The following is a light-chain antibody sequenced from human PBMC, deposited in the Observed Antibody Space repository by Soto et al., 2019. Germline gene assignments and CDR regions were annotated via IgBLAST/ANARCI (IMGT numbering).Light chain of an antibody. J-gene: IGLJ2*01. CDR1: SSDVGGYNY. V-gene: IGLV2-8*01. Sequence: QSALTQPPSASGSPGQSVTISCTGTSSDVGGYNYVSWYQQHPGKAPKLMIYEVTKRPSGVPDRFSGSKSGNTASLTVSGLQADDEADYYCSSFVGNYEGVVFGGGTQLTVL. CDR2: EVT. CDR3: SSFVGNYEGVV.